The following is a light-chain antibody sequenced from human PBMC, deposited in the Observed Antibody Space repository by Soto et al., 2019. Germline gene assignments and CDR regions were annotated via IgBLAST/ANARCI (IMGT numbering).Light chain of an antibody. J-gene: IGLJ2*01. CDR2: EVS. CDR3: SSYTTSSTPAL. CDR1: SSDVGGYNY. Sequence: QSALTQPASVSGSPGQSITISCTGTSSDVGGYNYVSWYQQHPGTAPKLMIYEVSNRPSGVSNRFSGSKSGNTASLTISGLQAEDEADYYCSSYTTSSTPALFGGGTKLTVL. V-gene: IGLV2-14*01.